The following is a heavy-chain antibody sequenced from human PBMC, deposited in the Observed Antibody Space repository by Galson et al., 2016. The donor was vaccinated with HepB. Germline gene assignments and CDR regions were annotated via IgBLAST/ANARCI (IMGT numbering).Heavy chain of an antibody. CDR3: ARAFRYGTGWYGRNDC. J-gene: IGHJ4*02. V-gene: IGHV3-23*01. D-gene: IGHD6-19*01. Sequence: SLRLSCAASGFTLNSFAMSWVRQAPGKGLEWVSAINGGSAHYADSVQGRFIISRDTSKNTLYLEMNSLRAEDTAIYYCARAFRYGTGWYGRNDCWGQGTLVTVSS. CDR1: GFTLNSFA. CDR2: INGGSA.